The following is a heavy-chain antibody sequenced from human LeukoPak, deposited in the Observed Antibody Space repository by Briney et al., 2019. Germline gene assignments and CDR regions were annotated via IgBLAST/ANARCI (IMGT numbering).Heavy chain of an antibody. CDR3: ASPIGAGIAVAGLDY. J-gene: IGHJ4*02. D-gene: IGHD6-19*01. Sequence: GGSLRLSCAASGFTFSSYAMHWVRQAPGKRLEWVAVISYDGSNKYYADSVKGRFTISRDNSKNTLYLQMNSLRAEDTAVYYCASPIGAGIAVAGLDYWGQGTLVTVSS. V-gene: IGHV3-30*04. CDR1: GFTFSSYA. CDR2: ISYDGSNK.